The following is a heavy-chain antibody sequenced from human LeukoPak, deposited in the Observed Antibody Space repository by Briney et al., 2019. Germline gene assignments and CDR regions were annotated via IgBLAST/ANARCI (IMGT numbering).Heavy chain of an antibody. V-gene: IGHV4-39*02. CDR3: ARDTIPPRNATEQKTGTYY. CDR2: ISYSRRT. D-gene: IGHD6-13*01. Sequence: PSDTVSLMCSIWIRSMNPRDEGGWIRQPPGKGLEWIGSISYSRRTYYNPSLKSRVTISVDPSKNLFSLKLSSVTATDTALYYCARDTIPPRNATEQKTGTYYWGQGTLVTVSS. CDR1: IRSMNPRDEG. J-gene: IGHJ4*02.